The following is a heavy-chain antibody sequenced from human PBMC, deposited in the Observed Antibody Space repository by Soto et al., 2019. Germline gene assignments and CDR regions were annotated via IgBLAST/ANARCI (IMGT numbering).Heavy chain of an antibody. CDR2: ISYDGSNK. J-gene: IGHJ6*02. V-gene: IGHV3-30*18. D-gene: IGHD3-10*01. CDR1: GFTFSSYG. CDR3: AKDFRPTGIRGVIIPYYYGMDV. Sequence: PGGSLRLSCAASGFTFSSYGMHWVRQAPGKGLEWVAVISYDGSNKYYADSVKGRFTISRDNSKNTLYLQMNSLRAEDTAVYYCAKDFRPTGIRGVIIPYYYGMDVWGQGTTVTVSS.